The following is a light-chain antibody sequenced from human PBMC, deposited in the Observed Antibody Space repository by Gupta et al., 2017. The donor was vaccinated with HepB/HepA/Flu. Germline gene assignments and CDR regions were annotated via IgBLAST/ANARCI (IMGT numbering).Light chain of an antibody. V-gene: IGKV1-9*01. CDR2: AAS. CDR1: QGIGSY. CDR3: RHLNNYWYT. Sequence: QFTQSPSFLSASVGDRVTITCRASQGIGSYLAWYQQKPGKAPNLLIYAASTLQSGVPSRFSGSGSGTDFTLTISSLHPEDFATYYCRHLNNYWYTFGQGTKMEIK. J-gene: IGKJ2*01.